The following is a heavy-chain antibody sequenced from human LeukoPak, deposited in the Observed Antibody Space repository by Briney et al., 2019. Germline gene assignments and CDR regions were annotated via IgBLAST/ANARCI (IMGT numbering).Heavy chain of an antibody. J-gene: IGHJ5*02. Sequence: SVKVSCKASGGTFSSYAISWVRQAPGQGLEWMGGIIPIFGTANYAQKLQGRVKITTDGSTSRAYMELSSLRCEDTAVYYCARAGAYSSSWSTENWFDPWGQGTLVTVSS. CDR2: IIPIFGTA. V-gene: IGHV1-69*05. D-gene: IGHD6-13*01. CDR1: GGTFSSYA. CDR3: ARAGAYSSSWSTENWFDP.